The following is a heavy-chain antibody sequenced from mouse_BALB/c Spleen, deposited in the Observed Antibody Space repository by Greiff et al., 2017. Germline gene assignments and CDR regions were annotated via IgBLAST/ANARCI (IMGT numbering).Heavy chain of an antibody. CDR2: IWGDGST. V-gene: IGHV2-6-7*01. CDR1: GFSLTGYG. Sequence: VKLQQSGPGLVAPSQSLSITCTVSGFSLTGYGVNWVRQPPGKGLEWLGMIWGDGSTDYNSALKSRLSISKDNSKSQVFLKMNSRQTDDTARYYCAREDYGSSYVYAMDYWGQGTSVTVSS. CDR3: AREDYGSSYVYAMDY. D-gene: IGHD1-1*01. J-gene: IGHJ4*01.